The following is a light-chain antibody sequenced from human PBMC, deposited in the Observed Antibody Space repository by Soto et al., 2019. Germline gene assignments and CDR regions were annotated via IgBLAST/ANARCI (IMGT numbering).Light chain of an antibody. CDR1: QGINNF. CDR2: ADP. V-gene: IGKV1-9*01. J-gene: IGKJ4*01. Sequence: IQLTQSPSSLSASVGDRVTITCRASQGINNFLAWYQQKPGKAPKVLFFADPTLQGGVPSRFRGSGSGTDFTLTISSLQPEDFATYYCQQLESYPSTFGGGTKVEIK. CDR3: QQLESYPST.